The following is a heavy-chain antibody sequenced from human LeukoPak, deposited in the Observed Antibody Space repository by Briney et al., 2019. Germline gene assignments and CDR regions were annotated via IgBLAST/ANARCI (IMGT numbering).Heavy chain of an antibody. J-gene: IGHJ5*02. CDR2: IYSGGST. Sequence: PGGSLRLSCAASGFXVSSKYISWVRQAPGKGLEWVSVIYSGGSTYYADSVKGRFTISRENSKNTLYLQMNSLRAEDTAVYYCARSTATENWFDPWGQGTLVTVSS. CDR1: GFXVSSKY. D-gene: IGHD2-15*01. CDR3: ARSTATENWFDP. V-gene: IGHV3-53*01.